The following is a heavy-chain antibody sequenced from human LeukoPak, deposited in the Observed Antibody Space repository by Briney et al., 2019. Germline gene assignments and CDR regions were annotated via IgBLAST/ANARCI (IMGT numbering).Heavy chain of an antibody. D-gene: IGHD4-23*01. CDR2: ISAYNGNT. CDR3: ARGGGLRWYTKGDAFDI. CDR1: GYTFTSYG. V-gene: IGHV1-18*01. J-gene: IGHJ3*02. Sequence: ASVKVSCKASGYTFTSYGISWVRQAPGQGLEWMGWISAYNGNTNYAQKLQGRVTMTTDTSTSTAYMELRSLGSDDTAVYYCARGGGLRWYTKGDAFDIWGQGTMVTVSS.